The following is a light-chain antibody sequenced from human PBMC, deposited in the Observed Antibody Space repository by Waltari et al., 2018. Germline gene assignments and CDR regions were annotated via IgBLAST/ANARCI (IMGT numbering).Light chain of an antibody. CDR1: GLVNMY. V-gene: IGLV3-1*01. J-gene: IGLJ2*01. CDR3: QTSNSTTAI. CDR2: KDS. Sequence: SFELTQPPSLSVSPGETATIDCSGDGLVNMYVSWYQQKSGQAPLLLISKDSSRPSGIPERFSGSNSGNRATLTVSGTQTVDEAGYYCQTSNSTTAIFGGGTKLTVL.